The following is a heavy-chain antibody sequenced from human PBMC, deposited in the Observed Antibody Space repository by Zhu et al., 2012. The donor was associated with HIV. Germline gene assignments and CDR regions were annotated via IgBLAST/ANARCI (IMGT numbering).Heavy chain of an antibody. CDR1: AYSINSGYY. Sequence: QVQLQESGPGPVKPSESLSLTCAVSAYSINSGYYWGWIRQPPGKGLEWIGSIYLSGSTYYNPSLKSRVTISVDTSKNQFSLRLTSVTAADTAIYYCAGHSTLYSGNFYYYMDVWGKGTTVTVSS. V-gene: IGHV4-38-2*01. J-gene: IGHJ6*03. D-gene: IGHD3-22*01. CDR3: AGHSTLYSGNFYYYMDV. CDR2: IYLSGST.